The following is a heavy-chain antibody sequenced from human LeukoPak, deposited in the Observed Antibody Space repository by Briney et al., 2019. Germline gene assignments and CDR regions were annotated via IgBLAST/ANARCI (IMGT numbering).Heavy chain of an antibody. J-gene: IGHJ4*02. D-gene: IGHD4-23*01. CDR3: ARDKGWTVVLYYFDY. Sequence: SETLSLTCAAYGGSYSGYYWSWIRQPPGKGLEWIGEINHSGSTNYNPSLKSRVTISVDTSKNQFSLKLSSVTAADTAVYYCARDKGWTVVLYYFDYWGQGTLVTVSS. CDR1: GGSYSGYY. CDR2: INHSGST. V-gene: IGHV4-34*01.